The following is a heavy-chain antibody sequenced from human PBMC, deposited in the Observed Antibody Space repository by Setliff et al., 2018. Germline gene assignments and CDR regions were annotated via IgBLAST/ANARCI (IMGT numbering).Heavy chain of an antibody. CDR2: TIPMFDRP. J-gene: IGHJ4*02. Sequence: SVKVSCKTSGGTFKNHAISWVRQAPGHGLEWMGGTIPMFDRPNYAQKFQGRVAITADESTNTAYIEISSLRYEDTAVYYCARGPISGSGTYYGADWGQGTLVTVSS. D-gene: IGHD3-10*01. CDR3: ARGPISGSGTYYGAD. CDR1: GGTFKNHA. V-gene: IGHV1-69*13.